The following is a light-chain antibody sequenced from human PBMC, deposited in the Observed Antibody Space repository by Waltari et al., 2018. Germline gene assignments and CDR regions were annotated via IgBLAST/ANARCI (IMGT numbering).Light chain of an antibody. J-gene: IGLJ1*01. Sequence: QSALTQPASVSGSPCQSITISGTGTTSEAGGRNDFSSYQQHPGKAPKLIIYDVTDRPSGVSNRFSGSKFGNTASLTISGLQAEDEADYYCSSYTSSGTPYVFGTGTRVTVL. CDR3: SSYTSSGTPYV. CDR2: DVT. CDR1: TSEAGGRND. V-gene: IGLV2-14*03.